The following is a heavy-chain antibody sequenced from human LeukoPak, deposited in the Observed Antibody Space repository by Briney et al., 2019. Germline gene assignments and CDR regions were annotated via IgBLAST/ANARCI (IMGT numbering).Heavy chain of an antibody. D-gene: IGHD2-15*01. J-gene: IGHJ4*02. Sequence: GGSLRLSCAASGYTFTSYGMNWVRQAPGQGLEWMAFMSYNGSNKYYAHSLKGRFTMSRDKSKSTLYLQMNSLRPEDTAVYYCVKWGVYDDIASDYWGQGTLVTAAS. CDR1: GYTFTSYG. V-gene: IGHV3-30*02. CDR3: VKWGVYDDIASDY. CDR2: MSYNGSNK.